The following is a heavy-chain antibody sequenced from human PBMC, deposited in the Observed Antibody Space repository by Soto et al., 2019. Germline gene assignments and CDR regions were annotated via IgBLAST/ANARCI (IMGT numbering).Heavy chain of an antibody. CDR3: ARMASFGSLNWFDP. J-gene: IGHJ5*02. V-gene: IGHV1-8*01. Sequence: ASVKVSCKASGYTFTNNDVTWVRQATGQGLEWMGWVNPGSGDTGYAQKFQGRVTMTRNISIATAYMELSSLRSEDTAIYYCARMASFGSLNWFDPWGQGTLVTISS. D-gene: IGHD5-18*01. CDR1: GYTFTNND. CDR2: VNPGSGDT.